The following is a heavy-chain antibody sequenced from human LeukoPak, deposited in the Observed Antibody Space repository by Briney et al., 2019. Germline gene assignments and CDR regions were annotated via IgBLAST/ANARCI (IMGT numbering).Heavy chain of an antibody. J-gene: IGHJ4*02. CDR3: ARSQWLAQEGFDY. V-gene: IGHV3-64*01. CDR2: INSNGGTT. D-gene: IGHD6-19*01. Sequence: GGSLRLSCATSGFTFNRHALHWVRQAPGKRLEYVSSINSNGGTTYYANSVKGRFTISRDNSKNTLYLQMGSLRADDMGVYYCARSQWLAQEGFDYWGQGTLVTVSS. CDR1: GFTFNRHA.